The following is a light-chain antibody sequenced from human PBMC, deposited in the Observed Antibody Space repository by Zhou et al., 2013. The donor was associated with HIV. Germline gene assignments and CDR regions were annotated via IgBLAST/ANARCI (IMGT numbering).Light chain of an antibody. J-gene: IGKJ4*01. CDR1: QDINNY. V-gene: IGKV1-33*01. CDR3: QQHDNLPLT. Sequence: DIQMTQSPSSLSASVGDRVTITCQASQDINNYLNWYQQKAGKAPKLLIYYASSLETGVPSRFSGSGSGTDFTFTISSLQPEDLATYYCQQHDNLPLTFGGGTKVEIK. CDR2: YAS.